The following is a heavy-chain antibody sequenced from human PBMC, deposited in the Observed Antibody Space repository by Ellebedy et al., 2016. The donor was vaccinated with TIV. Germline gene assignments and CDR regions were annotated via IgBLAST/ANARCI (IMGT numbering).Heavy chain of an antibody. D-gene: IGHD3-10*01. Sequence: SLKISCVASEFTSNDYAMHWVRQAPGKGLEWVSGIDWSSSSMGYADSVKGRFTISRDNAKNSLFLQMNSRRTEDTALYYCATERYGPGTKKGFDQWGQGTLVTVSS. CDR2: IDWSSSSM. J-gene: IGHJ4*02. CDR1: EFTSNDYA. CDR3: ATERYGPGTKKGFDQ. V-gene: IGHV3-9*02.